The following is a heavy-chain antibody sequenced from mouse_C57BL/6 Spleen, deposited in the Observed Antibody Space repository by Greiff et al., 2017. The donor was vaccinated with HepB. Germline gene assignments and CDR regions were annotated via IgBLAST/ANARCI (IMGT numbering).Heavy chain of an antibody. V-gene: IGHV1-50*01. J-gene: IGHJ2*01. Sequence: QVQLKQPGAELVKPGASVKLSCKASGYTFTSYWMQWVKQRPGQGLEWIGEIDPSDSYTNYNQKFKGKATLTVDTSSSTAYMQLSSLTSEDSAVYYCARREWLLPDYWGQGTTLTVSS. CDR2: IDPSDSYT. CDR3: ARREWLLPDY. CDR1: GYTFTSYW. D-gene: IGHD2-3*01.